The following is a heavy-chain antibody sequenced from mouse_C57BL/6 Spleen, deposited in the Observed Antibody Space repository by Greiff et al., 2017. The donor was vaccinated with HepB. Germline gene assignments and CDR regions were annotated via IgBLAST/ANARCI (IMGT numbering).Heavy chain of an antibody. D-gene: IGHD1-1*01. CDR3: ARNSPGYGSSYYFDY. J-gene: IGHJ2*01. Sequence: QVQLQQSGPGLVQPSQSLSITCTVSGFSLTSYGVHWVRQSPGKGLEWLGVIWSGGSTDYNAAFISRLSISKDNSKSQVFFKMNSLQADDTAIYYCARNSPGYGSSYYFDYWGQGTTLTVSS. V-gene: IGHV2-2*01. CDR2: IWSGGST. CDR1: GFSLTSYG.